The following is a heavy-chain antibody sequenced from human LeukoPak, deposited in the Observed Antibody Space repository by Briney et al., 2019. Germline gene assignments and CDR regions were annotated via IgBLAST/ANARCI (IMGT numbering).Heavy chain of an antibody. CDR1: AYTFTEHY. CDR3: PIKRIRGNPFDY. Sequence: ASVEVSCKAPAYTFTEHYVHWVPQAPGQGLEWMGWFHPSSGGAGYAQNFQGRFTMTRDTSISTAYMQLTRLSSDDTAIYYCPIKRIRGNPFDYWGQGTLVTVSS. J-gene: IGHJ4*02. V-gene: IGHV1-2*02. CDR2: FHPSSGGA. D-gene: IGHD2/OR15-2a*01.